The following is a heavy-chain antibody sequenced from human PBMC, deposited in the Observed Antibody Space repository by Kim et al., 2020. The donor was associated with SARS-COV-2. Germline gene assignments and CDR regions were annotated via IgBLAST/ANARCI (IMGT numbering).Heavy chain of an antibody. J-gene: IGHJ3*02. CDR3: ARDRTADSSGYFFYSDAFDI. Sequence: GGSLRLSCAASGFTFSSYAMHWVRQAPGKGLEWVAVISYDGSNKYYADSVKGRFTISRDNSKNTLYLQMNSLRAEDTAVYYCARDRTADSSGYFFYSDAFDIWGQGTMVTVSS. V-gene: IGHV3-30*04. D-gene: IGHD3-22*01. CDR2: ISYDGSNK. CDR1: GFTFSSYA.